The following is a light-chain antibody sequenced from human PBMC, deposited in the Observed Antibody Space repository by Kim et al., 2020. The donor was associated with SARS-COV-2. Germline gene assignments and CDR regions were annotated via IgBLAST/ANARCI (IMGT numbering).Light chain of an antibody. Sequence: GDRVTITCRASQGISNFLAWYQQKAGKNPTLLIYAASTLQSGVPSRFSGSGSETDFTLTISSFQPEDVATYYCQKYSSAPLTFGGGTKVDIK. CDR2: AAS. J-gene: IGKJ4*01. CDR3: QKYSSAPLT. CDR1: QGISNF. V-gene: IGKV1-27*01.